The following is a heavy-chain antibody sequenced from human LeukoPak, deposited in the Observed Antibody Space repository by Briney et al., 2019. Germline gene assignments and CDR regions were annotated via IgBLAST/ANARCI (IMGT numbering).Heavy chain of an antibody. CDR1: GLTVSSNF. CDR2: IYGGGST. V-gene: IGHV3-53*01. J-gene: IGHJ6*02. CDR3: ARCKGGWSDHFYGMDV. D-gene: IGHD6-19*01. Sequence: GGSLRLSCAATGLTVSSNFMSWVRQAPGKGLEWVSVIYGGGSTYYADSVKGRFTISRDNSKSMVYLQMDRLRAEDTAVYYCARCKGGWSDHFYGMDVWGQGTTVTVSS.